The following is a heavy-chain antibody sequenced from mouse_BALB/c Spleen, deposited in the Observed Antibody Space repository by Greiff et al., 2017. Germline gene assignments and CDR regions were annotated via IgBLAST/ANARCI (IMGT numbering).Heavy chain of an antibody. CDR3: ARDREFITTVTGFAY. J-gene: IGHJ3*01. Sequence: QVHVKQSGPGLVAPSQSLSITCTVSGFSLTSYGVHWVRQPPGKGLEWLGVIWAGGSTNYNSALMSRLSISKDNSKSQVFLKMNSLQTDDTAMYYCARDREFITTVTGFAYWGQGTLVTVAA. CDR1: GFSLTSYG. D-gene: IGHD1-2*01. V-gene: IGHV2-9*02. CDR2: IWAGGST.